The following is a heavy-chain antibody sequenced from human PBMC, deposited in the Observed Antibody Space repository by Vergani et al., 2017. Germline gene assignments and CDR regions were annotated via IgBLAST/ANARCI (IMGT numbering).Heavy chain of an antibody. CDR3: ASDTHSGRRADR. CDR2: IHYSENT. J-gene: IGHJ5*02. V-gene: IGHV4-59*11. Sequence: QVQLQESGPGLVKSSETLSLTCSVSFDSIRNLYCNWIRQPPGKGLEWIGSIHYSENTNYNPSLKTRVTISVDTSKNQFSLTWTSVTAADTAVYYCASDTHSGRRADRWGQGILVTVTS. D-gene: IGHD6-19*01. CDR1: FDSIRNLY.